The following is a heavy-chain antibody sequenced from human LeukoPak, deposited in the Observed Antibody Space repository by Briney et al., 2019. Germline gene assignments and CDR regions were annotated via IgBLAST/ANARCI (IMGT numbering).Heavy chain of an antibody. CDR1: GFTFSSYA. D-gene: IGHD3-9*01. Sequence: GGSLRLSCAASGFTFSSYAMSWVRQAPGKGLEWVSAISDSGGSTYYADSVKGRFTISRDNSKNTLYLQMNSLRAEDTAVYYCARGYFDWPEYYFDYWGQGTLVTVSS. V-gene: IGHV3-23*01. J-gene: IGHJ4*02. CDR2: ISDSGGST. CDR3: ARGYFDWPEYYFDY.